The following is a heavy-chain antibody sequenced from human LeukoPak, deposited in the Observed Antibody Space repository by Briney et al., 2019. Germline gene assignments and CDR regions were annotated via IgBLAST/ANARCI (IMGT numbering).Heavy chain of an antibody. CDR3: ARERGYSYGRVLPLGY. J-gene: IGHJ4*02. Sequence: PGGSLRLSCAASGFTFSSYAMHWVRQAPGKGLEYVSVISSNGGSTDYANSVKGRFTISRDNSKNTLYLQMGSLRAEDMAVYYCARERGYSYGRVLPLGYWGQGTLVTVSS. CDR2: ISSNGGST. D-gene: IGHD5-18*01. CDR1: GFTFSSYA. V-gene: IGHV3-64*01.